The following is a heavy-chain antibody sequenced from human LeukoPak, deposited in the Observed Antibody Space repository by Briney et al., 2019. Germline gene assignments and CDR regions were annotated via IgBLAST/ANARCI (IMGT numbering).Heavy chain of an antibody. J-gene: IGHJ4*02. Sequence: ASVKVSCKASGYTFTSYAISWVRQAPGQGLEWMGWISAYDGNTDYAQKLQGRVTMTTDTSTSTAYMELRSLRSDDTAVYYCARVFSGQQLLYWGQGTLVTVSS. D-gene: IGHD6-13*01. CDR1: GYTFTSYA. CDR2: ISAYDGNT. CDR3: ARVFSGQQLLY. V-gene: IGHV1-18*01.